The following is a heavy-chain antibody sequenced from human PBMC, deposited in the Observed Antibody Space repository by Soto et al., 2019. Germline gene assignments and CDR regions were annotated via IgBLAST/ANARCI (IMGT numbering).Heavy chain of an antibody. Sequence: VGSLRLSCVASGFTFSTYAMQWVRQAPGKGLEWVAIISSDGSSKNYAGSVEGRFTISRDNSKDTVFLQMDSLRGEDTAVYYCASDLECSKNGCYRHLRYCGQGTLVTVSS. V-gene: IGHV3-30-3*01. D-gene: IGHD2-2*01. CDR3: ASDLECSKNGCYRHLRY. CDR2: ISSDGSSK. CDR1: GFTFSTYA. J-gene: IGHJ4*02.